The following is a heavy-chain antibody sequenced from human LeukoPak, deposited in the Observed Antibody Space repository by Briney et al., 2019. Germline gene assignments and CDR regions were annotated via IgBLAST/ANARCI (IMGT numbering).Heavy chain of an antibody. CDR3: ASRDSSGWYGIGY. CDR2: IIPIFGTA. J-gene: IGHJ4*02. D-gene: IGHD6-19*01. V-gene: IGHV1-69*05. Sequence: SVKVSCKASGGTFSSYAISWVRQAPGQGLEWMGRIIPIFGTANYAQKFQGRVTITTDESTSTAYMELSSLRSEDTAVYYCASRDSSGWYGIGYRGQGTLVTVSS. CDR1: GGTFSSYA.